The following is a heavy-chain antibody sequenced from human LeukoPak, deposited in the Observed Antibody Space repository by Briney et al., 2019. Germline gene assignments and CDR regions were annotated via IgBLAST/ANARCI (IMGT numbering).Heavy chain of an antibody. Sequence: ASVKVSCKASGYTFTSYYIHWVRQAPGQGLEWMGIINPGTGGTTYAQKFQDRITMTRDTSISTAYMDLSRLTSDDTAVYYCARDQRNDLFVYFYGMDVWGPGTTVTVSS. D-gene: IGHD1-1*01. CDR1: GYTFTSYY. J-gene: IGHJ6*02. V-gene: IGHV1-46*01. CDR3: ARDQRNDLFVYFYGMDV. CDR2: INPGTGGT.